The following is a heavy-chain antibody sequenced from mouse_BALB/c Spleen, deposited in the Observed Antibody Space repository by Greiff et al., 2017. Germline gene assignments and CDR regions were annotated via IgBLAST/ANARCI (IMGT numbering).Heavy chain of an antibody. Sequence: EVQGVESGGGLVQSGGSLKLSCAASGFTFSSYGMSWVRQTPDKRLELVATIDSNGGSTYYPDSVKGRFTISRDNAKNTLYLQMSSLKSEDTAMYYCARRTGGSGFDVWGQGTMVTVSA. CDR3: ARRTGGSGFDV. V-gene: IGHV5-6-3*01. D-gene: IGHD1-1*01. CDR2: IDSNGGST. J-gene: IGHJ1*01. CDR1: GFTFSSYG.